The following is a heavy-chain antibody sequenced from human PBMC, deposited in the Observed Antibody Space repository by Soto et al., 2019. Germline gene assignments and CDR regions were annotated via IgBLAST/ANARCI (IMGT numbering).Heavy chain of an antibody. D-gene: IGHD6-13*01. J-gene: IGHJ4*02. Sequence: SETLSLTCTVSGGTISSSSYYWGLIRQPPGKGLEWIGSIYYSGSTYYNPSLKSRVTISVDTSKNQFSLKLSSVTAADTAVYYCARPSVSSSWYYFDFWGQGIRVTVSS. CDR2: IYYSGST. CDR3: ARPSVSSSWYYFDF. CDR1: GGTISSSSYY. V-gene: IGHV4-39*01.